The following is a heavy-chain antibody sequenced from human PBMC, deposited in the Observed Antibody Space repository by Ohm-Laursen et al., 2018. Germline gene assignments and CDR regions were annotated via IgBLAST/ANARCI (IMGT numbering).Heavy chain of an antibody. Sequence: SETLSLTCTVSGGSISSYYWSWIRQPPGKGLEWIGYIYYSGSTNYNPSLKSRVTISVDTSKNQFSLKLSSVTAADTAVYYCARVLWFGEFYYYYYGMDVWGQGTTVTVSS. CDR2: IYYSGST. V-gene: IGHV4-59*01. CDR3: ARVLWFGEFYYYYYGMDV. J-gene: IGHJ6*02. D-gene: IGHD3-10*01. CDR1: GGSISSYY.